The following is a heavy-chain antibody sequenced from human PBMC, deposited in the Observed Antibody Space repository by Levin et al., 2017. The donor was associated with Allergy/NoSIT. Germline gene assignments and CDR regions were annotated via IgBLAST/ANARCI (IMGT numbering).Heavy chain of an antibody. V-gene: IGHV3-48*02. CDR1: GFTFSSYS. CDR3: ARDSRVAYSMDY. Sequence: QSGGSLRLSCAASGFTFSSYSLNWVRQAPGKGLEWVSYISGSSRAIYYADSVKGRFTISRDNAKNSLYLQMNSLRDEDTAMYYCARDSRVAYSMDYWGQGTLVTVSS. CDR2: ISGSSRAI. J-gene: IGHJ4*02. D-gene: IGHD5-24*01.